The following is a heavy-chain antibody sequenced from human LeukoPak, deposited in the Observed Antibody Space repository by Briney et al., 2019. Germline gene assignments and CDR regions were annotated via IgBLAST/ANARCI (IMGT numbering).Heavy chain of an antibody. CDR3: ARENQYCSGGSCYRFLPV. Sequence: GGSLRLSCAASGFTFSSYAMHWVRQAPGKGLEYVSAISSNGGSTYYANSVKGRFTISRDNSKNTLYLQMGSLRAEDMAVYYCARENQYCSGGSCYRFLPVWSQGTLVTVSS. V-gene: IGHV3-64*01. CDR1: GFTFSSYA. CDR2: ISSNGGST. J-gene: IGHJ4*02. D-gene: IGHD2-15*01.